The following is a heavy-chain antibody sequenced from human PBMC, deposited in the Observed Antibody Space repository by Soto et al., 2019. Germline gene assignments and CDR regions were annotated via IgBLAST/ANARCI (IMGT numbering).Heavy chain of an antibody. CDR2: ISGSGGST. CDR1: GFTFSSYA. V-gene: IGHV3-23*01. D-gene: IGHD2-15*01. J-gene: IGHJ4*02. CDR3: ANEPQLCSGGSCYRHY. Sequence: GGSLRLSCAASGFTFSSYAMSWVRQAPGKGLEWVSAISGSGGSTYYADSVKGRFTISRDNSKNTLYLQMNSLRAEDTAVYYCANEPQLCSGGSCYRHYWGQGTLVTVSS.